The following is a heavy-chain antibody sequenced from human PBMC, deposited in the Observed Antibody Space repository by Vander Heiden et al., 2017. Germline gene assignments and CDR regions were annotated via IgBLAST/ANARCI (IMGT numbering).Heavy chain of an antibody. Sequence: EVQLVESGGGLVQPGGSLKLSCAASGFTFSGSAMHWVRQASGKGLEWVGRIRSKANSYATAYAASVKGRFTISRDDSKNTAYLQMNSLKTEDTAVYYCTRNMASNTGIFGPWGQGTLVTVSS. J-gene: IGHJ5*02. D-gene: IGHD3-3*01. CDR3: TRNMASNTGIFGP. V-gene: IGHV3-73*02. CDR1: GFTFSGSA. CDR2: IRSKANSYAT.